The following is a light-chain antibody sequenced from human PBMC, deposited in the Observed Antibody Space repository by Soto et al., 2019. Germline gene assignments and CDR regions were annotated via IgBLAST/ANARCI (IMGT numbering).Light chain of an antibody. Sequence: DIQMTQSPSSLSASVGDRVTITCRASQSISRSLNWYQQKPGKAPRLLIYAASSLQNGVPSRFSGSGSGTDFTLTISSLQPEDVAIYSCQQSYNSPMYTFGQGTTLEIK. CDR2: AAS. CDR1: QSISRS. CDR3: QQSYNSPMYT. V-gene: IGKV1-39*01. J-gene: IGKJ2*01.